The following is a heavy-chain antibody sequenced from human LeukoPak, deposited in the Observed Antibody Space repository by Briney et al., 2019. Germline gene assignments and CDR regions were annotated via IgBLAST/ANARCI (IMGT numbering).Heavy chain of an antibody. J-gene: IGHJ4*02. D-gene: IGHD1-26*01. CDR2: IYYSGST. Sequence: SETLSLTCTVSGGSISSSSYYWGWIRQPPGKGLEWIGSIYYSGSTYYNPSLKSRITISVDTSKNQFSLKLSSVTAADTAVYYCARDGNYYFDYWGQGTLVTVSS. CDR3: ARDGNYYFDY. V-gene: IGHV4-39*07. CDR1: GGSISSSSYY.